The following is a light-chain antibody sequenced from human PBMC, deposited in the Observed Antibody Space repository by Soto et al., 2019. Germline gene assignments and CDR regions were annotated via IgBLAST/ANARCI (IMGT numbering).Light chain of an antibody. CDR3: QQRSNWLFT. V-gene: IGKV3-11*01. CDR1: QSVSSY. Sequence: EIVLTQSPATLSLSPGERATLSCRANQSVSSYLAWYQQKPGQAPRLLIYDASNRATGIPARFSGSGSGTDFTLTISSLEPEDFEVYYCQQRSNWLFTFGPGTKVDIK. CDR2: DAS. J-gene: IGKJ3*01.